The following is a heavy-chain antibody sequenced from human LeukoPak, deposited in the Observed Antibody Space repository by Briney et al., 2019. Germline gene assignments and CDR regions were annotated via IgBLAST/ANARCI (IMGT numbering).Heavy chain of an antibody. D-gene: IGHD1-26*01. Sequence: PSETLSLTCTVSGGSVSSGGSVSSGRYYWSWIRQPPGKGLEWIGYVSYSGSTNYNPSLHSRVTISIDTSKNQFSLKMSSVTAADTAVYFCARDSFYSGSDYWGQGNLVTVSS. V-gene: IGHV4-61*01. CDR2: VSYSGST. CDR1: GGSVSSGGSVSSGRYY. J-gene: IGHJ4*02. CDR3: ARDSFYSGSDY.